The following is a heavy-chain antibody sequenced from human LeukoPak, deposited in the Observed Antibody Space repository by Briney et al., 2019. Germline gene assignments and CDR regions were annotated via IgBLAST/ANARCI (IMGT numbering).Heavy chain of an antibody. D-gene: IGHD7-27*01. CDR1: GYTFTSYG. CDR3: ARGSWTLTGDHVPFFDY. V-gene: IGHV1-3*03. Sequence: ASVKVSCKASGYTFTSYGISWVRQAPGQRLEWMGWINGGNGKTKYSKEFQGRVTITRDTSASIAYMELSSLRSEDMAVYYCARGSWTLTGDHVPFFDYWGQGTLVTVSS. CDR2: INGGNGKT. J-gene: IGHJ4*02.